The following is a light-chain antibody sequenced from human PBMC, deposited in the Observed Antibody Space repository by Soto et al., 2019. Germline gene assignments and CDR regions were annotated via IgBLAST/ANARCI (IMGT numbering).Light chain of an antibody. Sequence: EIVLTQSPGTLSLSPGKRATLSCRASQSLSSNYLAWHQQKTGQAPRLLIYGASSRATGIPDRFSGSGSGTDFTLTITRLEPEDFAVYYCQQYDTSPRTFGQGTKVEIK. CDR2: GAS. CDR1: QSLSSNY. J-gene: IGKJ1*01. CDR3: QQYDTSPRT. V-gene: IGKV3-20*01.